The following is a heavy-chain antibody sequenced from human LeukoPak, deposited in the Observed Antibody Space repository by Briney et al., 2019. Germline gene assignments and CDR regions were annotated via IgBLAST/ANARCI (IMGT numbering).Heavy chain of an antibody. CDR3: ARVGDYYDSSGYYPTDAFDI. D-gene: IGHD3-22*01. V-gene: IGHV3-23*01. J-gene: IGHJ3*02. CDR2: FSGIVGST. CDR1: GFTFSSYA. Sequence: GGSLRLSCAASGFTFSSYAMSWVRQAPGKWLEWVSAFSGIVGSTYYADSVKGRFTIPRDNSKNTLYLQMNSLRAEDTAVYYCARVGDYYDSSGYYPTDAFDIWGQGTMVTVSS.